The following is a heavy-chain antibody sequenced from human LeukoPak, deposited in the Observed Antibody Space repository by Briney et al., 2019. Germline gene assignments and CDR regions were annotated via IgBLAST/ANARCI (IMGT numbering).Heavy chain of an antibody. V-gene: IGHV3-23*01. D-gene: IGHD3-10*01. CDR1: GFTFSSYA. CDR2: ISGSGGST. J-gene: IGHJ4*02. Sequence: GGSLRLSCAASGFTFSSYAMSWVRQAPGKGLEWVSVISGSGGSTYYADSVKGRFTISRDNSKNTLFLQMNSLRAEDTAVYYCAKGAMVRGVLDYWGQGTLVTVSS. CDR3: AKGAMVRGVLDY.